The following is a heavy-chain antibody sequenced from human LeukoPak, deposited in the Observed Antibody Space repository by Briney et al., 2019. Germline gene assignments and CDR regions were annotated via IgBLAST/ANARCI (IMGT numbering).Heavy chain of an antibody. V-gene: IGHV1-69*05. CDR3: ARLGYCSSTSCYGYYYYGMDV. CDR1: GGTFSSYA. Sequence: SVKVSCKASGGTFSSYAISWVRQAPGQGLEWMGGIIPIFGTANYAQKFQGRVTITTDESTSTAYMELSSLRSEDTAVYYCARLGYCSSTSCYGYYYYGMDVWGQGTTVTVSS. CDR2: IIPIFGTA. D-gene: IGHD2-2*01. J-gene: IGHJ6*02.